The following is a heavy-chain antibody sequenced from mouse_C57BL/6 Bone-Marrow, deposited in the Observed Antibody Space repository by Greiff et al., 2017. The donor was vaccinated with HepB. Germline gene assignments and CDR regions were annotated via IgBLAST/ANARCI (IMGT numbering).Heavy chain of an antibody. CDR2: IWGGGST. CDR3: AKLNWDGSY. V-gene: IGHV2-9*01. D-gene: IGHD4-1*02. CDR1: GFSLTSYG. J-gene: IGHJ3*01. Sequence: QVQLQQSGPGLLAPSQSLSITSTVSGFSLTSYGVDWVRQPPGKGLEWLGVIWGGGSTNYNSALMSRLSISKDNSKSQVFLKMNSLQTDDTAMYYCAKLNWDGSYWGQGTLVTVSA.